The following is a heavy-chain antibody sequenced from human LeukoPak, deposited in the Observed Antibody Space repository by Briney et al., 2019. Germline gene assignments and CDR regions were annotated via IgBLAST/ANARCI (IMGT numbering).Heavy chain of an antibody. J-gene: IGHJ4*02. V-gene: IGHV3-9*01. CDR2: ISWNSGDI. Sequence: PGGSLRLSCAASGFTFEDYAMHWVRLAPGKGLEWVSGISWNSGDIGYADSVKGRFTISRENAKNSLYLQMNSLRVGDTAVYYCVRGPYCSGGSCNGHFDYWGQGTLVTASS. CDR1: GFTFEDYA. CDR3: VRGPYCSGGSCNGHFDY. D-gene: IGHD2-15*01.